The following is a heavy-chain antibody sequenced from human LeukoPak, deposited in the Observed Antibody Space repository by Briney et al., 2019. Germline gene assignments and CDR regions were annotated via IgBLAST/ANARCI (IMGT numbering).Heavy chain of an antibody. CDR3: ARAIEDRNTYCYYMDV. Sequence: GSLRLSCAASGFTFRSYAVHWVRQAPGKGLEWVAVISDDGRTPYYADSLKGRFTISRDNSKNILYLEMNSLRAEDTAVYYCARAIEDRNTYCYYMDVWGKGTTVIVSS. D-gene: IGHD2-15*01. CDR1: GFTFRSYA. CDR2: ISDDGRTP. V-gene: IGHV3-30*04. J-gene: IGHJ6*03.